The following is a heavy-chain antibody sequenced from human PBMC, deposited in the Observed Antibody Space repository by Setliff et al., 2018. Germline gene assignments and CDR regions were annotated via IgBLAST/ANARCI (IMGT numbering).Heavy chain of an antibody. J-gene: IGHJ4*02. Sequence: LSLTCTVSGGSISDYYWSWIRQAPGKGLEWVSYISSSGSTIYYADSVKGRFTISRDNAKNSLYLQMNSLRAEDTAVYYCAKDTHYGSGSYGGFDYWGQGTLVTVSS. CDR3: AKDTHYGSGSYGGFDY. CDR1: GGSISDYY. CDR2: ISSSGSTI. D-gene: IGHD3-10*01. V-gene: IGHV3-11*04.